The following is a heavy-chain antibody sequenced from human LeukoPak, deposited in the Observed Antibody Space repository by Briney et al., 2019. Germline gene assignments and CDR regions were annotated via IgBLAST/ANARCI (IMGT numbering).Heavy chain of an antibody. D-gene: IGHD3-10*01. CDR3: AREAYGSGSDYNFGTNNWFDP. CDR2: IYYSGST. J-gene: IGHJ5*02. CDR1: GGSISSSSYY. Sequence: SETLSLTCTVSGGSISSSSYYWGWIRQPPGKGLEWIGSIYYSGSTYYNPSLKSRVTISVDTSKNQFSLKLSSVTAADTAVYYCAREAYGSGSDYNFGTNNWFDPWGQGTLVTVSS. V-gene: IGHV4-39*07.